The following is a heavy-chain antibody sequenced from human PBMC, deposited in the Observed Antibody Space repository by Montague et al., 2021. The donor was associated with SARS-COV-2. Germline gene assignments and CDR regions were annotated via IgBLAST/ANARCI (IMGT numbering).Heavy chain of an antibody. J-gene: IGHJ4*02. CDR1: GFTFSSYA. CDR3: AKDADPVVVAAKPDY. Sequence: SGFTFSSYAMSWVRQAPGKGLEWVSAISGSGGSTYYADSVKGRFTISRDNSKNTLYLQMNSLRAEDTAVYYCAKDADPVVVAAKPDYWGQGTLVTVSS. D-gene: IGHD2-15*01. V-gene: IGHV3-23*01. CDR2: ISGSGGST.